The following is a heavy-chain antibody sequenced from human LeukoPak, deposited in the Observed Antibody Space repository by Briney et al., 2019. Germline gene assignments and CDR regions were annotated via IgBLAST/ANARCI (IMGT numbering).Heavy chain of an antibody. CDR3: ARDVPHNWFDT. V-gene: IGHV3-74*01. CDR1: GITFGNNW. J-gene: IGHJ5*02. Sequence: GGSLGLSVAAPGITFGNNWMHWVRQGPGKGLVWISRINSDGGGAIYADSVKGRFTVSRDNAKNTLYLQMNSLRAEDTAVYYCARDVPHNWFDTWGQGTLVTVSS. CDR2: INSDGGGA.